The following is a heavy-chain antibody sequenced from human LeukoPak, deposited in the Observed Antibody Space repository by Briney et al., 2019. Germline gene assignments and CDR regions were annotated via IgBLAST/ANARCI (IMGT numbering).Heavy chain of an antibody. CDR2: ISGSDGTT. CDR3: AAVYSYGSSYYFDY. J-gene: IGHJ4*02. D-gene: IGHD5-18*01. Sequence: GGSLRLSCAASGFTFSSYAMSWVRQAPGKGLEWVSSISGSDGTTYYADSVKGRFTISRDNSKYTLSLQMNSLRDDDTAVYYCAAVYSYGSSYYFDYWGQGTLVTVSS. V-gene: IGHV3-23*01. CDR1: GFTFSSYA.